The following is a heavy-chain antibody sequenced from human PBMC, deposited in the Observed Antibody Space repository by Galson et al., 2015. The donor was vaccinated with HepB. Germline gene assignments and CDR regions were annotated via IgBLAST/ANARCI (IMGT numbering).Heavy chain of an antibody. CDR2: IGHAGTTT. CDR1: GFTFSSSV. D-gene: IGHD1-14*01. Sequence: SLRLSCAASGFTFSSSVMSWVRQAPGKGLEWVSAIGHAGTTTYYADSVKGRFTVSRDNSKNTLYLQMNSLRAEDTAVYYCAISLPRDNIPGDVFDVWGQGTMVTVS. V-gene: IGHV3-23*01. CDR3: AISLPRDNIPGDVFDV. J-gene: IGHJ3*01.